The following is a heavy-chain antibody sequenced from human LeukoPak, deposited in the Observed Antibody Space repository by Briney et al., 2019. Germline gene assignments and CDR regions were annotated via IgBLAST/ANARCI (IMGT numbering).Heavy chain of an antibody. CDR3: ARDLRSFDY. D-gene: IGHD4-17*01. CDR1: GFTFSSYS. J-gene: IGHJ4*02. Sequence: PGGSLRLSCAASGFTFSSYSMNWVRRALGKGPEWVSYISSSSSTIYYADSVKGRFTISRDNVKNCLHLQMNSLRDEDTAVYYCARDLRSFDYWGQGTRVTVSS. V-gene: IGHV3-48*02. CDR2: ISSSSSTI.